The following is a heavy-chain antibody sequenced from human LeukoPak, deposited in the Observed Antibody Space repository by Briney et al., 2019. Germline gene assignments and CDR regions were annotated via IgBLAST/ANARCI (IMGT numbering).Heavy chain of an antibody. J-gene: IGHJ4*02. Sequence: SETLSLTCTVSGGSISSYYWSWIRQPPGKGLEWIGYIYYSGSTNYNPSLKSRVTISVDTSKNQFSLKLSSVTAADTAVYYCARSHINHEPLNFDYWGQGTLVTVSS. CDR1: GGSISSYY. V-gene: IGHV4-59*08. CDR3: ARSHINHEPLNFDY. D-gene: IGHD1-14*01. CDR2: IYYSGST.